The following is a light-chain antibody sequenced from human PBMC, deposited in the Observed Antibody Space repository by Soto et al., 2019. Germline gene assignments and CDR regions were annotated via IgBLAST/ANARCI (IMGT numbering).Light chain of an antibody. CDR2: EVS. CDR1: ISDVGSYNR. J-gene: IGLJ3*02. Sequence: QSALTQPPSVSGSPGQSVTISCTGTISDVGSYNRVSWYQQPPGTAPKLMIYEVSNRPSGVPDRFSGSKSGNTASLTISGLEAEDEADYYCSSYTRSTTVVFGGGTKITVL. CDR3: SSYTRSTTVV. V-gene: IGLV2-18*02.